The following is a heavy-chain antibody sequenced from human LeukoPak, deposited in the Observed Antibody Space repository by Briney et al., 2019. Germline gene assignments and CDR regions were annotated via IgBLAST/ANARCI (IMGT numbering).Heavy chain of an antibody. J-gene: IGHJ6*03. Sequence: SQTLSLTCTVSGGSISSGGYYWSWIRQHPGKGLEWIGYISYSGSTNYNPSLKGRVTISVDTSKNHFSLKLSSVTAADTAVYYCAVDNDSTGYYFSMDVWGKGTTVTVSS. CDR2: ISYSGST. CDR1: GGSISSGGYY. D-gene: IGHD3-22*01. V-gene: IGHV4-61*03. CDR3: AVDNDSTGYYFSMDV.